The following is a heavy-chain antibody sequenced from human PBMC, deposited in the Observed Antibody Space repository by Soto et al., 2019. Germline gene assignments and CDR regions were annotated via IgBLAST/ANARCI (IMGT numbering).Heavy chain of an antibody. Sequence: EVQVVESGGGLVQPGGSLRLSCAASGFTFSSYSMNWVRQAPGKGLEWVSYISSSSSTIYYADSVRGRFTISRDNAKDSLFLQMNSLRAEDTAVSYCARAAQYYYYYMDVWGKGTTVTVSS. V-gene: IGHV3-48*01. CDR3: ARAAQYYYYYMDV. CDR2: ISSSSSTI. J-gene: IGHJ6*03. CDR1: GFTFSSYS.